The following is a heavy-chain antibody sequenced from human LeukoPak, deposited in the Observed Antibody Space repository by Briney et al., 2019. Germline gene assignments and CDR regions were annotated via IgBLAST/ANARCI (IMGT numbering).Heavy chain of an antibody. J-gene: IGHJ6*03. CDR3: ARATWDPNYYYYMDV. CDR1: GFTVSSNY. Sequence: PGGSLRLSCAASGFTVSSNYMSWVRQAPGKGLECVSVIDNGGKTYYGDSVKGRFTISRDNAKNSLYLQMNSLRAEDTAVYYCARATWDPNYYYYMDVWGKGTTVTISS. CDR2: IDNGGKT. D-gene: IGHD1-26*01. V-gene: IGHV3-66*01.